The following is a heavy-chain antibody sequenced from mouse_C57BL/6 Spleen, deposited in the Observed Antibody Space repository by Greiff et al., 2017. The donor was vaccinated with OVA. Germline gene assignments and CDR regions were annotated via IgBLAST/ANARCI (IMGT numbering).Heavy chain of an antibody. CDR2: ILPSIGRT. D-gene: IGHD2-3*01. Sequence: VQLQQSGSELRSPGSSVKLSCKDFDSEVFPIAYMSWVRQKPGHGFEWIGGILPSIGRTIYGGKFEDKATLDADTLSNTAYLELNSLTSEDSAIYYCARHYDGYSWYFDVWGTGTTVTVSS. J-gene: IGHJ1*03. CDR3: ARHYDGYSWYFDV. V-gene: IGHV15-2*01. CDR1: DSEVFPIAY.